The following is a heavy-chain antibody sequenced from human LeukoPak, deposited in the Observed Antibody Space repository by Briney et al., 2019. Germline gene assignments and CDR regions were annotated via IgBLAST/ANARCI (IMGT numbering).Heavy chain of an antibody. CDR3: AREMSVTDAFDI. Sequence: TASETLSLTCTVSGGSISSYYWSWIRQPAGKGLGWIGRIYTSGSTNYNPSLKSRVTMSVDTSKNQFSLKLSSVTAADTAVYYCAREMSVTDAFDIWGQGTMVTVSS. J-gene: IGHJ3*02. CDR2: IYTSGST. V-gene: IGHV4-4*07. CDR1: GGSISSYY.